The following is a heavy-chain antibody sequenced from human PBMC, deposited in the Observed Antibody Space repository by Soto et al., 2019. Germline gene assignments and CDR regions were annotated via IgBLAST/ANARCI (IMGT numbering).Heavy chain of an antibody. Sequence: PGGSLRLSCAASGFTFSSYGMHWVRQAPGKGLEWVAVISYDGSNKYYADSVKGRFTISRDNSKNTLYLQMNSLRAEDTAVYYCAKGSTYDFWSGYSPYNWFDPWGQGTLVTVSS. D-gene: IGHD3-3*01. J-gene: IGHJ5*02. CDR1: GFTFSSYG. CDR3: AKGSTYDFWSGYSPYNWFDP. CDR2: ISYDGSNK. V-gene: IGHV3-30*18.